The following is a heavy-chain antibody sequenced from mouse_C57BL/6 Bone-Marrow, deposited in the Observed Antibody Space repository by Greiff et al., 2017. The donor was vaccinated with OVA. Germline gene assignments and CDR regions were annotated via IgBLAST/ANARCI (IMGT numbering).Heavy chain of an antibody. CDR2: ISDGGSYT. V-gene: IGHV5-4*01. D-gene: IGHD2-3*01. CDR1: GFTFSSYA. CDR3: ARDEGYDGAWFAY. Sequence: EVQLVESGGGLVKPGGSLKLSCAASGFTFSSYAMSWVRQTPEKRLEWVATISDGGSYTYYPDNVKGRFTISRDNAKNNLYLQMSHLKSEDTAMYYCARDEGYDGAWFAYWGQGTLVTVSA. J-gene: IGHJ3*01.